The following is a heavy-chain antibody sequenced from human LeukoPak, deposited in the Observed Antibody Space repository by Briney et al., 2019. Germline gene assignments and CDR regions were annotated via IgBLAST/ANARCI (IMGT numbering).Heavy chain of an antibody. CDR3: ARVRGSTFYIRY. CDR2: FANTAFA. D-gene: IGHD2/OR15-2a*01. V-gene: IGHV4-30-4*07. CDR1: GDAINSGGYF. J-gene: IGHJ4*02. Sequence: SQTLSLTCAVSGDAINSGGYFWTWVRQPPGKGLECIGYFANTAFAYYNPSLKNRVIMSLDTSKNQFSLRLNSVTAADTAVYYCARVRGSTFYIRYWGRGTLVTVSS.